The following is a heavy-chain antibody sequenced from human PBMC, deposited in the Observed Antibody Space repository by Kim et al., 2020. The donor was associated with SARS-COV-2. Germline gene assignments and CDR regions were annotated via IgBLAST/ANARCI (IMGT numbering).Heavy chain of an antibody. CDR3: ARVSGPIWGSYRYPTLFDY. Sequence: SETLSLTCAVYGGSFSGYYWSWIRQPPGKGLEWIGEINHSGSTNYNPSLKSRVTISVDTSKNQFSLKLSSVTAADTAVYYCARVSGPIWGSYRYPTLFDYWGQGTLVTVSS. D-gene: IGHD3-16*02. CDR2: INHSGST. V-gene: IGHV4-34*01. J-gene: IGHJ4*02. CDR1: GGSFSGYY.